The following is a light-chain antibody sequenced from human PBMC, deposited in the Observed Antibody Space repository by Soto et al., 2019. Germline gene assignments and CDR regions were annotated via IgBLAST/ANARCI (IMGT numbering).Light chain of an antibody. CDR2: GAS. CDR3: QEYTDWSST. J-gene: IGKJ2*01. V-gene: IGKV3-15*01. Sequence: EIVLTQSPDTLSLSPGERATLSWMASQSVTSDLAWYQQKPGQAPRLLIYGASTRATGTPTRFSGSGSGTDFTLSISSLQSEDFAVYYCQEYTDWSSTFGQGTKVDIK. CDR1: QSVTSD.